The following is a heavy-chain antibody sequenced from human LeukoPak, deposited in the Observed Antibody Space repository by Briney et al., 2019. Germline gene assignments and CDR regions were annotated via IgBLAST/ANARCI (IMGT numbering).Heavy chain of an antibody. Sequence: ASVKVSCKASGYTFTSYDINWVLQATGQGLEWMGWMNPNRGNTGYAQKFQGRVTMTRNTSISTAYMELSSLRSEDTAVYYCARQNTDYDYIWGSYRYGYYFDYWGQGTLVTVSS. CDR2: MNPNRGNT. CDR3: ARQNTDYDYIWGSYRYGYYFDY. V-gene: IGHV1-8*01. CDR1: GYTFTSYD. D-gene: IGHD3-16*02. J-gene: IGHJ4*02.